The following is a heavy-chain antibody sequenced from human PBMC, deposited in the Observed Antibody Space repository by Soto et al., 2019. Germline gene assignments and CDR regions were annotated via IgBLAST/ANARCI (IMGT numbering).Heavy chain of an antibody. Sequence: GVSLKISCKGSGYSFTSYLSSWVRQMPGKGLEWMGRIDPSDSYTNYSPSFQGHVTISADKSISTAYLQWSSLKASDTAMYYCASSPRGYCSSTSCRELGNYYGMDVWGQGTTVTVSS. J-gene: IGHJ6*02. CDR1: GYSFTSYL. D-gene: IGHD2-2*01. V-gene: IGHV5-10-1*01. CDR3: ASSPRGYCSSTSCRELGNYYGMDV. CDR2: IDPSDSYT.